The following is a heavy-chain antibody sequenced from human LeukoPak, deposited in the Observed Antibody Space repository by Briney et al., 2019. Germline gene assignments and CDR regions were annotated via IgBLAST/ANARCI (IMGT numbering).Heavy chain of an antibody. CDR2: ISSSGITI. Sequence: PGGSLRLSCAASGFTLSSYGMNWVRQAPGKGLEWVSYISSSGITIYYADSVKGRFTISRDSARNSLYLQMNSLRAEDTALYYCARDIGSSYGLADYWGQGTLVTVSS. CDR1: GFTLSSYG. V-gene: IGHV3-48*01. CDR3: ARDIGSSYGLADY. D-gene: IGHD5-18*01. J-gene: IGHJ4*02.